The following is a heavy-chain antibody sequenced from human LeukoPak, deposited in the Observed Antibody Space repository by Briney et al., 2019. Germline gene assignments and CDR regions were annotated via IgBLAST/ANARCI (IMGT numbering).Heavy chain of an antibody. V-gene: IGHV4-30-4*08. J-gene: IGHJ4*02. CDR3: ARGPGTVVTPSDY. D-gene: IGHD4-23*01. CDR2: IYYSGST. CDR1: GGSISSSSYY. Sequence: SETLSLTCTVSGGSISSSSYYWGWIREPPGKGLEWIGYIYYSGSTYYNPSLKSRVTISVDTSKNQFSLKLSSVTAADTAVYYCARGPGTVVTPSDYWGQGTLVTVSS.